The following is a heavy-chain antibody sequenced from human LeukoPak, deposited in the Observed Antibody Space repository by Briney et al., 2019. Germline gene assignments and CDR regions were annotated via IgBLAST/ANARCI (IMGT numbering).Heavy chain of an antibody. CDR1: GYSIISGFR. CDR2: IYYGGT. J-gene: IGHJ4*02. Sequence: SETLSLTCAVSGYSIISGFRWAWIRQPPGKGLEWIGSIYYGGTNYNPSLRGRVTILMDTSKNQFSLELSSVTAADTAVYFCARDDYSNYGHYWGQGKLVIVSS. D-gene: IGHD4-11*01. CDR3: ARDDYSNYGHY. V-gene: IGHV4-38-2*02.